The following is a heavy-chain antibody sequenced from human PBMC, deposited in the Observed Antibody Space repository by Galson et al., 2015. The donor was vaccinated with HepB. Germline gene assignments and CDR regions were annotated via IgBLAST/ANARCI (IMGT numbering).Heavy chain of an antibody. Sequence: SLRLSCAASGFTFSSYGMHWVRQAPGKGLEWVAFIWYDGSNKYYADSVKGRFTFSRDNSKNTIYLQMNSLRAEDTAVYYCVAGDLYWGQGTLVTVSS. V-gene: IGHV3-33*01. CDR2: IWYDGSNK. D-gene: IGHD3-16*01. CDR3: VAGDLY. CDR1: GFTFSSYG. J-gene: IGHJ4*02.